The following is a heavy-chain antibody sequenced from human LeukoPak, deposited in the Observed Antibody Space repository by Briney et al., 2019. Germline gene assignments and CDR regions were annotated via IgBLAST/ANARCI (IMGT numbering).Heavy chain of an antibody. J-gene: IGHJ6*04. CDR2: IYYSGST. V-gene: IGHV4-31*03. Sequence: PSGTLSLTCTVSGGSISSGGYYWSWIRQHPGKGLEWIGYIYYSGSTYYNPSLKSRVTISVDTSKNQFSLKLSSVTAADTAVYYCARDQLAMVRGAKYGMDVWGKGTTVTVSS. D-gene: IGHD3-10*01. CDR1: GGSISSGGYY. CDR3: ARDQLAMVRGAKYGMDV.